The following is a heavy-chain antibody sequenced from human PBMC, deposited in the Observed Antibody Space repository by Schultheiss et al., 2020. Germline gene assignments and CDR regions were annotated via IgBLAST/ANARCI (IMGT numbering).Heavy chain of an antibody. CDR3: ARDFGSSWGRYGDRGGYFDY. CDR2: IYYSGST. V-gene: IGHV4-61*01. CDR1: GGSISSSSYY. Sequence: SETLSLTCTVSGGSISSSSYYWGWIRQPPGKGLEWIGYIYYSGSTNYNPSLKSRVTISVDTSKNQFSLKLGSVTAADTAVYYCARDFGSSWGRYGDRGGYFDYWGQGTLVTVSS. D-gene: IGHD6-13*01. J-gene: IGHJ4*02.